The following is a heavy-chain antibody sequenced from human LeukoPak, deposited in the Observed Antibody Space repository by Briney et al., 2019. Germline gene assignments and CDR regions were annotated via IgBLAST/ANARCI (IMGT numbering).Heavy chain of an antibody. CDR1: GGSFSGYY. V-gene: IGHV4-34*01. CDR3: ARGGGGYSGYGSDFDY. CDR2: INHSGST. D-gene: IGHD5-12*01. J-gene: IGHJ4*02. Sequence: SETLSLTCAVYGGSFSGYYWSWIRQPPGKGLEWIGEINHSGSTNYNPSLKSRVTISVETSKNQFSLKLSSVTAADTAVYYCARGGGGYSGYGSDFDYWGQGTLVTVSP.